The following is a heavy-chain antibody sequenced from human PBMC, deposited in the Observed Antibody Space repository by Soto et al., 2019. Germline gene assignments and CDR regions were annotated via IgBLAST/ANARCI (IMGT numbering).Heavy chain of an antibody. J-gene: IGHJ5*02. V-gene: IGHV4-59*01. Sequence: PSETLSLTCNVSGGSISSYYWSWIRQPPGKGLEWIGFIYYSGSTDYNPSLKSRVTISVDTSKNQFSLKVNSVTAADTAVYYCARRAVVAVTGSLDNWLDPWGQGILVTVSS. CDR1: GGSISSYY. CDR2: IYYSGST. D-gene: IGHD2-21*01. CDR3: ARRAVVAVTGSLDNWLDP.